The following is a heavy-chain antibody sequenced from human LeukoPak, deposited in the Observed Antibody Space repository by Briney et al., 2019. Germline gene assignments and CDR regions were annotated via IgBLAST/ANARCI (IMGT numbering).Heavy chain of an antibody. CDR2: ISSSSSDYI. J-gene: IGHJ4*02. CDR1: GFTVSSYS. CDR3: ARGPYYYDSGGFYHY. V-gene: IGHV3-21*01. D-gene: IGHD3-22*01. Sequence: GGSLRLSCAASGFTVSSYSMNWVRQAPGKGLEWVSSISSSSSDYINYADSVKGRFTISKDNAKNSLYLQMNSLRAEDTAVYYCARGPYYYDSGGFYHYWGQGTLVTVSS.